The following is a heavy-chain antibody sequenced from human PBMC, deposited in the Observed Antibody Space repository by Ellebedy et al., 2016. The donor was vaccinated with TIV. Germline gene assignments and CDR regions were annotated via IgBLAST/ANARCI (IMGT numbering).Heavy chain of an antibody. D-gene: IGHD2-2*01. Sequence: PGGSLRLSCAVSGFTFSTYVIHWVRQAPGKGLEWVALISFDGSNKYYADSVKGRFTISRDKSKSTLYLQMNSLRTEDTAVYYCAKGGVINSYAVADYWGQGTLVTVSS. CDR1: GFTFSTYV. CDR2: ISFDGSNK. V-gene: IGHV3-30-3*01. CDR3: AKGGVINSYAVADY. J-gene: IGHJ4*02.